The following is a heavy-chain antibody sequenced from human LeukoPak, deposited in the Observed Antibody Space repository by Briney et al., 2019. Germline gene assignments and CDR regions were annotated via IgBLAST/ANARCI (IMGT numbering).Heavy chain of an antibody. J-gene: IGHJ6*03. D-gene: IGHD3-16*01. CDR1: GGSINNYY. V-gene: IGHV4-59*01. CDR2: IYYDGST. CDR3: ARETSQKGAHYMDV. Sequence: SETLSLTCTVSGGSINNYYWSWIRQPPGKGLEWIGYIYYDGSTNCNPSLKSRVTISVDTSKNQFSLKLSSVTAADTAVYYCARETSQKGAHYMDVWGKGTTVTISS.